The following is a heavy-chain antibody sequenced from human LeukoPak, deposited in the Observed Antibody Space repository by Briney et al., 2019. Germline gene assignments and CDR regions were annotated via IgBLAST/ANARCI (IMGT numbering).Heavy chain of an antibody. J-gene: IGHJ6*03. Sequence: GASVKVSCKASGYTFTGYYMHWVRQAPGQGLEWMGWINPNSGGTNYAQKFQGRVTMTRDTSISTAYMELSRLRSDDTAVYYCARNGVGEYQLRLYYMDVWGKGTTVTVSS. V-gene: IGHV1-2*02. CDR2: INPNSGGT. CDR1: GYTFTGYY. D-gene: IGHD2-2*01. CDR3: ARNGVGEYQLRLYYMDV.